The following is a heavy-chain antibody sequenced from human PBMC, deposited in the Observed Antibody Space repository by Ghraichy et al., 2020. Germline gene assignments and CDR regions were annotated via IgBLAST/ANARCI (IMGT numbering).Heavy chain of an antibody. J-gene: IGHJ4*02. CDR3: ARLGGHSVYGGESVFDY. CDR1: GFAFGTYT. CDR2: ISSTSSYI. D-gene: IGHD4-23*01. Sequence: GGSLRLSCAASGFAFGTYTMIWVRQAPGRGLEWVSSISSTSSYIYYADSVKGRFTISRDNAKNSLYLQMNSLRAEDTAVYYCARLGGHSVYGGESVFDYWGQGTLVTVSS. V-gene: IGHV3-21*06.